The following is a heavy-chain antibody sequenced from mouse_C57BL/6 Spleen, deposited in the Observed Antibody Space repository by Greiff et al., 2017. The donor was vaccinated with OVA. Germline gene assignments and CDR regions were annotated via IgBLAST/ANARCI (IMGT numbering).Heavy chain of an antibody. D-gene: IGHD1-1*01. CDR3: ANYYAHAMDY. Sequence: QVQLQQPGAELVKPGASVTLSCKASGYTFTSYWMHWVKQRPGRGLEWIGRIDPNSGGTKYNEKFKSKATLTVDKPTSTAHMQLSSLTSEDTAVYYCANYYAHAMDYWGQGTSVTVSS. CDR2: IDPNSGGT. J-gene: IGHJ4*01. V-gene: IGHV1-72*01. CDR1: GYTFTSYW.